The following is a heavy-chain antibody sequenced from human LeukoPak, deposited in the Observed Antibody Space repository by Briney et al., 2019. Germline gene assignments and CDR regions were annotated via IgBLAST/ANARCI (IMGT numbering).Heavy chain of an antibody. CDR3: ASQLDTTGYYVGFFDS. CDR1: GGSISGSSYY. Sequence: SETLSLTCTVSGGSISGSSYYWAWLRQPPGKGLEWIGSIYYSGNAFYNASLKSRVTILVDTSKNQFSLQVDSVTAADTAMYYCASQLDTTGYYVGFFDSWGQGALVTVSS. J-gene: IGHJ4*02. D-gene: IGHD3-9*01. CDR2: IYYSGNA. V-gene: IGHV4-39*01.